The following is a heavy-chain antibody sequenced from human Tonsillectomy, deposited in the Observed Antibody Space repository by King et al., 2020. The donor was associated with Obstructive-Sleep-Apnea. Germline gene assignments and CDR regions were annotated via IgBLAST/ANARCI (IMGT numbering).Heavy chain of an antibody. Sequence: VQLQESGPGLVKPSETLSLTCTVSGGSISSYYWSWIRQPPGKGLEWIGYIYYSVSTNYNPSLKSRVTISVDTSKNPFSLKLSSVTAADTAVYYCARFASHGELDYWGQGTLVTVSS. CDR2: IYYSVST. CDR1: GGSISSYY. J-gene: IGHJ4*02. D-gene: IGHD4-17*01. V-gene: IGHV4-59*01. CDR3: ARFASHGELDY.